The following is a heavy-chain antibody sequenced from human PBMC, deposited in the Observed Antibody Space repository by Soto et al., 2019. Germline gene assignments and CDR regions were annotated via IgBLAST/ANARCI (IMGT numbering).Heavy chain of an antibody. CDR2: IYHSGST. J-gene: IGHJ4*02. CDR1: VGCISIGGYD. CDR3: AKAHRSGYYFEY. Sequence: TLSLPSAICVGCISIGGYDWSWIRQPPGKGLEWIGYIYHSGSTYYNPSLESRVTISVDVSKNQFSLKLSSVTAADTAVYYCAKAHRSGYYFEYWGQGTLVTVSS. V-gene: IGHV4-30-2*01. D-gene: IGHD3-22*01.